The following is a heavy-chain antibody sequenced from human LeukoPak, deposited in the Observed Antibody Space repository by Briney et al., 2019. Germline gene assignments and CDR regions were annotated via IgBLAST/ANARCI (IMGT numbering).Heavy chain of an antibody. CDR2: IYHSGST. V-gene: IGHV4-38-2*02. D-gene: IGHD3-22*01. J-gene: IGHJ5*02. CDR1: GYSISSGYY. CDR3: ARVGQLVTMIVLALPHNWFDP. Sequence: SETLSLTCTVSGYSISSGYYWGWIRQPPGKGLEWIGSIYHSGSTYYNPSLKSRVTISVDTSKNQFSLKLSSVTAADTAVYYCARVGQLVTMIVLALPHNWFDPWGQGTLVTVSS.